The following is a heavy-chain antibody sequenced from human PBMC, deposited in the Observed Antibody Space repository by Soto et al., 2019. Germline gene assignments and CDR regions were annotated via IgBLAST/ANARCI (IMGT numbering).Heavy chain of an antibody. V-gene: IGHV3-21*01. Sequence: GGSLRLSCAASGFTFSLYYMNWVRQAPGKGLEWVSSISTTSTYTHNADSLKRRFPISRYIDMKLLYLEMNSLRAEDTAVYYCARDDGVSSTNVNAFDIWGQGTMVTVSS. J-gene: IGHJ3*02. CDR3: ARDDGVSSTNVNAFDI. CDR2: ISTTSTYT. D-gene: IGHD2-2*01. CDR1: GFTFSLYY.